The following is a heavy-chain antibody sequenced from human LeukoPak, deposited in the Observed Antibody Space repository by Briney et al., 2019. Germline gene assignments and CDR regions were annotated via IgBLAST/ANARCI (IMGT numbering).Heavy chain of an antibody. V-gene: IGHV3-23*01. CDR3: AKGFLIAAAGSFDY. Sequence: GGSLRLSCAASGFTFTSYAMNWVRQTPGKGLEWVSSISGSGGSTYYADSVKGRFTISRDNSKNTLYLQMNSLRAEDTAVYYCAKGFLIAAAGSFDYWGQGTLVTVSS. J-gene: IGHJ4*02. D-gene: IGHD6-13*01. CDR2: ISGSGGST. CDR1: GFTFTSYA.